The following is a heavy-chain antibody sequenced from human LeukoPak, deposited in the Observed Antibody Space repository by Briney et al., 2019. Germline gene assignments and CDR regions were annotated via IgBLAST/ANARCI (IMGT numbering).Heavy chain of an antibody. J-gene: IGHJ5*02. Sequence: SETLSLTCTVSGGSISSSSYYWGWIRQPPGKGLEWIRSIYYSGSTYYNPSLKSRVTISVDTSKNQFSLKLSSVTAADTAVYYCAKNVLLWFGVLSTNNWFDPGGQGTLVTVSS. V-gene: IGHV4-39*01. CDR2: IYYSGST. CDR1: GGSISSSSYY. CDR3: AKNVLLWFGVLSTNNWFDP. D-gene: IGHD3-10*01.